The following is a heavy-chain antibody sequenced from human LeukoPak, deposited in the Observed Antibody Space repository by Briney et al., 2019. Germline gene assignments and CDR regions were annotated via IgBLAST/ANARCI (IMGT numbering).Heavy chain of an antibody. CDR1: GGTFSSYA. V-gene: IGHV1-69*05. CDR3: ARASDGYNRPLDY. CDR2: IIPIFGTA. J-gene: IGHJ4*02. Sequence: SVKVSCKASGGTFSSYAISWVRQAPGQGLEWMGGIIPIFGTANYAQKFQGRVTITTDESTSTAYMKLSSLRSEDTAVYYCARASDGYNRPLDYWGQGTLVTVSS. D-gene: IGHD5-24*01.